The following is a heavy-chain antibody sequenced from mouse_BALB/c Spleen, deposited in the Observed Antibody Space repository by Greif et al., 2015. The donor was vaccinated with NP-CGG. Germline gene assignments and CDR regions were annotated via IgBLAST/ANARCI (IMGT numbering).Heavy chain of an antibody. D-gene: IGHD2-14*01. J-gene: IGHJ4*01. CDR3: TRGTHYAMDY. Sequence: VKLMESGAELVKPGASVKLSCKASGYTFTSYYMCWVKQRPGQGLEWIGEINPSNGGTNFNEKFKSKATLTVDKSSSTAYMQLSSLTSEDSAVYYCTRGTHYAMDYWGQGTSVTVSS. CDR2: INPSNGGT. CDR1: GYTFTSYY. V-gene: IGHV1S81*02.